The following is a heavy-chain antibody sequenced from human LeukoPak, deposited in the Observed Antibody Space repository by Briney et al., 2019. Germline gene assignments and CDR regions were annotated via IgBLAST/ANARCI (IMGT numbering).Heavy chain of an antibody. CDR1: GFMFSSNW. CDR3: AKDRRGYSYGGLFDY. V-gene: IGHV3-23*01. D-gene: IGHD5-18*01. Sequence: PGGSLRLSCAASGFMFSSNWMSWVRQAPGKGLEWVSAISGSGGSTYYADSVKGRFTISRDNSKNTLYLQMNSLRAEDTAVYYCAKDRRGYSYGGLFDYWGQGTLVTVSS. CDR2: ISGSGGST. J-gene: IGHJ4*02.